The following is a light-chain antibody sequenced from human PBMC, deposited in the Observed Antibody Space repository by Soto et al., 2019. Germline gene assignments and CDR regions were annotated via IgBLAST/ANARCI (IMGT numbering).Light chain of an antibody. CDR1: QSVLYSSNNRNY. Sequence: DIVMTQSPDSLAVSLGERATINCKSSQSVLYSSNNRNYLVWYQQKSGQPPKLLISWASIRESGVPDRFSGSGSGTDFTLTISSLQAEDVAVYYCQQYYSTPPTFGQGTKVEI. CDR3: QQYYSTPPT. CDR2: WAS. V-gene: IGKV4-1*01. J-gene: IGKJ1*01.